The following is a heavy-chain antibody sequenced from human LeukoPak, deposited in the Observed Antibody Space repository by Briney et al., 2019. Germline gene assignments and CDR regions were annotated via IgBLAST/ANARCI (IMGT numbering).Heavy chain of an antibody. CDR3: ARVDTAMAAVNYYYMDV. CDR1: GFTFSSYS. J-gene: IGHJ6*03. Sequence: GGSLRLSCAASGFTFSSYSMNWVRQAPGKGLEWVSSISSSSSYIYYADSVKGRFTISRDNAKNSLYLQMNSLRAEDTAVYYCARVDTAMAAVNYYYMDVWGKGTTVTVSS. D-gene: IGHD5-18*01. V-gene: IGHV3-21*01. CDR2: ISSSSSYI.